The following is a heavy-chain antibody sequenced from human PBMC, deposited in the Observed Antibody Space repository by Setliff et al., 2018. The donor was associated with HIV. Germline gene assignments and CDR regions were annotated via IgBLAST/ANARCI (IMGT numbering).Heavy chain of an antibody. D-gene: IGHD5-18*01. CDR2: IFDSENN. Sequence: SETLSLTCSVSGDSITHYYWNWIRQPPGKGLEWIGNIFDSENNNYNPSLKSRVSMSVDTSKNQFSLKMTSVTAADTALYYCSNWNTTIDEDAWGQGTLVTVSS. J-gene: IGHJ5*02. V-gene: IGHV4-59*12. CDR1: GDSITHYY. CDR3: SNWNTTIDEDA.